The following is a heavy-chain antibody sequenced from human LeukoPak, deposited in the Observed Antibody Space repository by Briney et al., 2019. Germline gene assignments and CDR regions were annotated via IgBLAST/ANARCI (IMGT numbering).Heavy chain of an antibody. Sequence: PSETLSLTCTVPGGSISGYYWSWIRQPPGKGLEWIAYIHYSGTTNYNPSLRSRVTISVDTSKNKFSLKLSSVTAADTAVYYCARDSSGWNNAFDVWGQGTMVTVSS. D-gene: IGHD6-19*01. CDR1: GGSISGYY. J-gene: IGHJ3*01. V-gene: IGHV4-59*01. CDR2: IHYSGTT. CDR3: ARDSSGWNNAFDV.